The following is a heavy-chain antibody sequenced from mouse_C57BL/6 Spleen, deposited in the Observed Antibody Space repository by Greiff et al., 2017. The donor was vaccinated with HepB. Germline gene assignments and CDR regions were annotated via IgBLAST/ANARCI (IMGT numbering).Heavy chain of an antibody. CDR3: APGRYFDV. J-gene: IGHJ1*03. CDR1: GYAFSSSW. V-gene: IGHV1-82*01. CDR2: IYPGDGDT. Sequence: QVQLQQSGPELVKPGASVKISCKASGYAFSSSWMNWVKQRPGKGLEWIGRIYPGDGDTNYNGKFKGKATLTADKSSSTAYMQLSSLTSEDSAVYFCAPGRYFDVWGTGTTVTVSS.